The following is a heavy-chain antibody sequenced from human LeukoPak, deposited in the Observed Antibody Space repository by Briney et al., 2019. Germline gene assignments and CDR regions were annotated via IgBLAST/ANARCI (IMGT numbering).Heavy chain of an antibody. V-gene: IGHV3-30*18. CDR2: ISHDGRAE. CDR1: GFTIGNHG. CDR3: AKDWGSSGWYNWFDP. J-gene: IGHJ5*02. Sequence: GTSLRLSCAVSGFTIGNHGMHWVRQAAGKGLEWVAMISHDGRAEYYRDSVKGRLTISRDNSNNMLYLQMNSLRVEDTAVYYCAKDWGSSGWYNWFDPWGQGILVTVSS. D-gene: IGHD6-19*01.